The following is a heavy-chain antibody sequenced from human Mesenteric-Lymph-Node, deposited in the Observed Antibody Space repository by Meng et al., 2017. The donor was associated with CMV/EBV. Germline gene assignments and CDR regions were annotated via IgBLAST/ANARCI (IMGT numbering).Heavy chain of an antibody. J-gene: IGHJ4*02. D-gene: IGHD5-18*01. CDR3: AKDTGYRPYYFDF. V-gene: IGHV3-21*01. CDR1: GFTFSSDS. Sequence: GESLKISCAASGFTFSSDSMNWVRQAPGKGLEWVSSISSSSSYIYYADSVKGRFTISRDNAKNSLYLQMNSLRAEDTAVYYCAKDTGYRPYYFDFWGQGTMVTVSS. CDR2: ISSSSSYI.